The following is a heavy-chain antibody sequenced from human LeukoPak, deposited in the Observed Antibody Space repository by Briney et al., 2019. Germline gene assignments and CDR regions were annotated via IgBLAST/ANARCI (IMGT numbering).Heavy chain of an antibody. J-gene: IGHJ6*02. CDR2: MNPNSGNT. CDR3: ARGSCSSTSCYAPYGMDV. D-gene: IGHD2-2*01. CDR1: GYTFTSYD. V-gene: IGHV1-8*01. Sequence: EASVKVSCKASGYTFTSYDTNWVRQATGQGLEWMGWMNPNSGNTGYAQKFQGRVTMTRNTSISTAYMELSSLRSEDTAVYYCARGSCSSTSCYAPYGMDVWGQGTTVTVS.